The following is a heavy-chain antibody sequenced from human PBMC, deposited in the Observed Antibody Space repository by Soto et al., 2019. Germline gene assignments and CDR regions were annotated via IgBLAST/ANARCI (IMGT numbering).Heavy chain of an antibody. Sequence: PSETLSLTCAVYGGSFSGYYWSWIRQPPGKGLEWIGEINHSGSTNYNPSLKSRVTISVDTSKNQFSLKLSSVTAADTAVYYCARGEWYYYGSGSYYNVRFDYWGQGTLVTVSS. D-gene: IGHD3-10*01. CDR2: INHSGST. V-gene: IGHV4-34*01. J-gene: IGHJ4*02. CDR1: GGSFSGYY. CDR3: ARGEWYYYGSGSYYNVRFDY.